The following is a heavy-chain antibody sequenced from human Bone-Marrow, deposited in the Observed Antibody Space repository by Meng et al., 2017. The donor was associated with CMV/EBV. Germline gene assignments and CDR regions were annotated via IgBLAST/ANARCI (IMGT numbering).Heavy chain of an antibody. Sequence: SETLSLTCTVSRSTISSYYWNWIRQPPGKGLQWLGYVSGSGFMKYNPSLESRVTISRDRSRSQFFLALDSVTAADTAVYFCARGTTTTQHYFDYWGQGMLVTVYS. CDR1: RSTISSYY. D-gene: IGHD1-7*01. V-gene: IGHV4-59*01. CDR2: VSGSGFM. CDR3: ARGTTTTQHYFDY. J-gene: IGHJ4*02.